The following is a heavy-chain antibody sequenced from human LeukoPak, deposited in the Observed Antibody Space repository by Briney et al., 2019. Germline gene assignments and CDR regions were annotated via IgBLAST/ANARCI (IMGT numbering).Heavy chain of an antibody. Sequence: GGSLRLSCAASGFTFSSYSMNWVRQAPGRGLEWVSSISSSSSYIYYADSVKGRFTISRDNAKNSLYLQMNSLRAEDTAVYYCARDISGWYNTGMDVWGQGTTVTVSS. CDR2: ISSSSSYI. CDR1: GFTFSSYS. CDR3: ARDISGWYNTGMDV. V-gene: IGHV3-21*01. J-gene: IGHJ6*02. D-gene: IGHD6-19*01.